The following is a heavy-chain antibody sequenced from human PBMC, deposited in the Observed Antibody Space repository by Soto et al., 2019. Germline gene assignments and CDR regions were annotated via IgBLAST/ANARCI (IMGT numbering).Heavy chain of an antibody. D-gene: IGHD3-9*01. CDR1: GFPFSSYW. Sequence: GGSLRLSCAASGFPFSSYWMHWVRQAPGKGLVWVSRINSDGSSTSYADSVKGRFTISRDNAKNTLYLQMNSLRAEDTAVYYCARAIRYFDWLLPDYWGQGTLVTVSS. V-gene: IGHV3-74*01. J-gene: IGHJ4*02. CDR3: ARAIRYFDWLLPDY. CDR2: INSDGSST.